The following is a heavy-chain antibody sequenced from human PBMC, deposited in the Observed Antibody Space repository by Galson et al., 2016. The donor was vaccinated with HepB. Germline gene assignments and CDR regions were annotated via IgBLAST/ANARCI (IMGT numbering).Heavy chain of an antibody. D-gene: IGHD4-11*01. CDR3: ARGSNYFDYYYYGMDV. CDR1: GFTFSSYG. Sequence: SLRLSCAASGFTFSSYGMHWVRQAPGKGLEWVAVIWYDGSKKYYAESVKGRFTISRDHSKNTLYLQMNSLRAEDTAVYYCARGSNYFDYYYYGMDVWGQGTTVTVSS. J-gene: IGHJ6*02. CDR2: IWYDGSKK. V-gene: IGHV3-33*01.